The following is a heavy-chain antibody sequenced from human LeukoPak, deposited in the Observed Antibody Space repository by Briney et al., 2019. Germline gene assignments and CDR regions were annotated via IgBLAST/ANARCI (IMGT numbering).Heavy chain of an antibody. CDR2: INPNSGGT. V-gene: IGHV1-2*02. CDR3: ARDWNQLPHPRAEYVDH. CDR1: GYTLSELS. J-gene: IGHJ1*01. D-gene: IGHD2-2*01. Sequence: GASVKVSCKVSGYTLSELSMHWVRQAPGQGLEWMGWINPNSGGTNYAQKFQGRVTMTRDTPTSTVYMELTSLTFEDTAVYYCARDWNQLPHPRAEYVDHWGQGTLVIVSS.